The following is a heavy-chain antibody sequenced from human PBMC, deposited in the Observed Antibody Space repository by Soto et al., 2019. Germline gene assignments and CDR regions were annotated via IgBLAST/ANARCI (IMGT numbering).Heavy chain of an antibody. V-gene: IGHV3-15*02. CDR1: GFTFSNAW. CDR2: INSKTDGGTT. D-gene: IGHD1-20*01. J-gene: IGHJ4*02. Sequence: EVQLVESGGALVKPGGSLRLSCAASGFTFSNAWLSLVRQAPGTGLEWVGRINSKTDGGTTDYAAAVEGRFTISIEDSKNTVYLQMDRLKTDDTAVYYCATKRTGITTIGPGYWGQGTLGTGSS. CDR3: ATKRTGITTIGPGY.